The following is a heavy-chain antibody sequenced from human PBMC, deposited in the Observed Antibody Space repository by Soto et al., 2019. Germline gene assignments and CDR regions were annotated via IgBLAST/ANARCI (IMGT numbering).Heavy chain of an antibody. CDR1: GFTFSNYG. CDR3: GRVARYYNMDV. J-gene: IGHJ6*02. CDR2: VWYDGISK. V-gene: IGHV3-33*01. Sequence: QEQLVESGGGAVQPGRSLRLSCTASGFTFSNYGLYWVRQAPGKGLEWVADVWYDGISKNYVDSVKGRFTISRDNSKNTLYLQMNSLRAADTAVYYCGRVARYYNMDVWGQGTTVIVSS.